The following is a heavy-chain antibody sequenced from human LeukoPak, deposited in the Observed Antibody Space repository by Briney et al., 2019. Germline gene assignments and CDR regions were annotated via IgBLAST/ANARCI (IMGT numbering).Heavy chain of an antibody. CDR2: VYYSGST. D-gene: IGHD5-24*01. J-gene: IGHJ4*02. CDR1: GGSISSYY. Sequence: SETLSLTCTVSGGSISSYYWSWIRQPPGKGLEWIGYVYYSGSTYYNPSLKSRVTISVDTSKNQFSLKLSSVTAADTAVYYCARREMATTNFDYWGQGTLVTVSS. CDR3: ARREMATTNFDY. V-gene: IGHV4-59*08.